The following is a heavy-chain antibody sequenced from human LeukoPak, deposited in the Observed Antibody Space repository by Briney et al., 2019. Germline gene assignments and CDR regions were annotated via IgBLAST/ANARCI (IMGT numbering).Heavy chain of an antibody. D-gene: IGHD2-15*01. CDR3: ARGCSGGSCYSCWFDP. CDR2: IIPIFGTA. V-gene: IGHV1-69*13. CDR1: GGTFSSYA. J-gene: IGHJ5*02. Sequence: ASVKVSCKASGGTFSSYAISWVRQAPGQGLEWMGGIIPIFGTANYAQKFQGRVTITADESTSTAYMELSSLRSEDTAVYYCARGCSGGSCYSCWFDPWGQGTLVTVSS.